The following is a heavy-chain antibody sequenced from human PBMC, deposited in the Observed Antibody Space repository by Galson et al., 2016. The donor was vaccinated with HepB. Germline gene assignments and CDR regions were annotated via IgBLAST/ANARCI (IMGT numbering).Heavy chain of an antibody. CDR1: GYSLTKYW. CDR2: VYPSDSDT. V-gene: IGHV5-51*01. J-gene: IGHJ3*01. CDR3: VTRPFHGCLPDAFDV. Sequence: QSGAEVKKPGESLKISCKPGYSLTKYWIGWVRQVPGRGLEYMGVVYPSDSDTRYSPYFQGHVTISVDKSTNSAYPKWSSPEASDTAIYYCVTRPFHGCLPDAFDVWGRGTVVTVSS. D-gene: IGHD3-3*02.